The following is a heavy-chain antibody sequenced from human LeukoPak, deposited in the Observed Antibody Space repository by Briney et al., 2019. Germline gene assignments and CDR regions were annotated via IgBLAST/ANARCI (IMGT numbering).Heavy chain of an antibody. CDR1: GGSISSGDYY. CDR2: IYYSGST. Sequence: SQTLSLTCTVSGGSISSGDYYWSWIRQPPGKGLEWIGYIYYSGSTYYNPSLKSRVTISVDTSKNQFSLKLSSVTAADTAVYYCARETYYYDSSGYYPWGQGTLVTVSS. D-gene: IGHD3-22*01. J-gene: IGHJ5*02. CDR3: ARETYYYDSSGYYP. V-gene: IGHV4-30-4*08.